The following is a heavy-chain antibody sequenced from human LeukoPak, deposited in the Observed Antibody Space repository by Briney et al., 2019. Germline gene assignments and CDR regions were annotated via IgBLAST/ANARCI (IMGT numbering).Heavy chain of an antibody. Sequence: PGGSLRLSCAASGFTFSSYGMHWVRQAPGKGLEWVAFIRYDGSNKYYADSVKGRFTISRDNSKNTLYLQMNSLRAEDTAVYYCARDRVATPQYYYYGMDVWGQGTTVTVSS. J-gene: IGHJ6*02. CDR2: IRYDGSNK. V-gene: IGHV3-30*02. CDR3: ARDRVATPQYYYYGMDV. CDR1: GFTFSSYG. D-gene: IGHD2-15*01.